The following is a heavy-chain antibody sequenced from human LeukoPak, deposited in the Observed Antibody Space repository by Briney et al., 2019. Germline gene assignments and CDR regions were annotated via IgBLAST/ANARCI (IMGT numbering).Heavy chain of an antibody. CDR1: GGSISSSSYY. D-gene: IGHD6-13*01. CDR3: ARRVGIAAAGTEDY. V-gene: IGHV4-39*01. J-gene: IGHJ4*02. Sequence: PSETLSLTCTVSGGSISSSSYYWGWIRQPPGKGLEWIGSIYYSGSTYYNPSLKSRVTISVDTSKNQFSLKLSSVTAADTAAYYCARRVGIAAAGTEDYWGQGTLVTVSS. CDR2: IYYSGST.